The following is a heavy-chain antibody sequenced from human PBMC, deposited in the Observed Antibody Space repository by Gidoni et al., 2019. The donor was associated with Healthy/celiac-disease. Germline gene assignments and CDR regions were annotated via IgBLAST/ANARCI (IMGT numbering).Heavy chain of an antibody. V-gene: IGHV3-53*04. CDR2: IYSGGST. D-gene: IGHD3-3*01. J-gene: IGHJ6*02. CDR1: GFTVSSNY. CDR3: ARDSSNYDFWSGYYTSPDYYGMDV. Sequence: ELQLVESGGGLFQPGGSLGLSCPASGFTVSSNYMIWVRQAPGKGLEWVSVIYSGGSTYYADSVKGRFTIPRHNSKNTLYLQMNSLRAEDTAVYYCARDSSNYDFWSGYYTSPDYYGMDVWGQGTTVTVSS.